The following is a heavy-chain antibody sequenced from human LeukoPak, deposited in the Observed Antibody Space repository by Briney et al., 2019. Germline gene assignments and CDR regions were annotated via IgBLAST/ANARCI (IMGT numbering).Heavy chain of an antibody. Sequence: GGSLRLSCAASGFTFGSYAMSWVRQAPGKGLEWVSAISGSGGSTYYADSVKGRFTISRDNSKNTLYLQMNSLRAEDTAVYYCAKKPKYCSGGSCYYPFDYWGQGTLATVSS. D-gene: IGHD2-15*01. CDR2: ISGSGGST. V-gene: IGHV3-23*01. J-gene: IGHJ4*02. CDR3: AKKPKYCSGGSCYYPFDY. CDR1: GFTFGSYA.